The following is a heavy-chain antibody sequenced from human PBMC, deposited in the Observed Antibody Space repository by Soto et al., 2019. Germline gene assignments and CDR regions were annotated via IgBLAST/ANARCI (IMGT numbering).Heavy chain of an antibody. CDR2: INNSGST. V-gene: IGHV4-39*07. Sequence: SETLSLTCTVSGGSISSGDYYWSCIRQPPGKGLEWIGEINNSGSTNYNPSLKSRVTISVDTSKNQFSLKLSSVTAADTAVYYCARGSDGSGSSDYWGQGTLVTVSS. CDR3: ARGSDGSGSSDY. J-gene: IGHJ4*02. D-gene: IGHD3-10*01. CDR1: GGSISSGDYY.